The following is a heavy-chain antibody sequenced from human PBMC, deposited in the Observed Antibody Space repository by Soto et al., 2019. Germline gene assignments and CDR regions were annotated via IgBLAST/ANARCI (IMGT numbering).Heavy chain of an antibody. CDR2: IYYGGVT. D-gene: IGHD2-15*01. Sequence: PSETLSLTCTVSGGSVSSGGYYWTWIRQPPGKGLEWIGHIYYGGVTNYNPSLLSRVTISVDTTHNQFSLKLSSVTAADTAVYYCARGTHTVVAALNYFDSWGQGTVVTVSS. CDR3: ARGTHTVVAALNYFDS. CDR1: GGSVSSGGYY. J-gene: IGHJ4*02. V-gene: IGHV4-61*08.